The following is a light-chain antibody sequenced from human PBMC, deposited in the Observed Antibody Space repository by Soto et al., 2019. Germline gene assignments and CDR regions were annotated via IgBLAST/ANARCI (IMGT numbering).Light chain of an antibody. J-gene: IGKJ4*01. CDR2: ATS. CDR1: QSISSY. CDR3: QQVNVYPST. Sequence: DIQMTQSPSSLSASVGDRVTITCRASQSISSYLNWYQQKPGKAPKLLIYATSNLQSGVPSRFSGGGSGTDFTLTISSLQPEDFATYYCQQVNVYPSTFGGGTKVDIK. V-gene: IGKV1-39*01.